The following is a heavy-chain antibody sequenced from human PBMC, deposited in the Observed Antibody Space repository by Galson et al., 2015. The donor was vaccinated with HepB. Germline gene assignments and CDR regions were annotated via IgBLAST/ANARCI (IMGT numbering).Heavy chain of an antibody. CDR1: GFIFSSYA. CDR3: ARVKGYSGRYYYYGMDV. D-gene: IGHD2-15*01. V-gene: IGHV3-23*01. Sequence: SLRLSCAASGFIFSSYAMSWVRQAPGKGLEWVSAIGGSGGSTYYADSVKGRFTISRDNAKNSLYLQMNSLRAEDTAVYYCARVKGYSGRYYYYGMDVWGQGTTVTVSS. CDR2: IGGSGGST. J-gene: IGHJ6*02.